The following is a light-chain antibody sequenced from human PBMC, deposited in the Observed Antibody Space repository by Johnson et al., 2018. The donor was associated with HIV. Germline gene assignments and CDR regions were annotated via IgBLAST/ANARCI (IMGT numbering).Light chain of an antibody. Sequence: QSVLTQPPSVSAAPGQKVTISCSGSSSNIGNNYVSWYQQLPGTAPKLLIYDNNKRPSGIPDRFSASKSGTSATLVITGLQTGDEADYYCGAWDSSLGAHFVFGTGTKVTVL. CDR3: GAWDSSLGAHFV. J-gene: IGLJ1*01. CDR2: DNN. V-gene: IGLV1-51*01. CDR1: SSNIGNNY.